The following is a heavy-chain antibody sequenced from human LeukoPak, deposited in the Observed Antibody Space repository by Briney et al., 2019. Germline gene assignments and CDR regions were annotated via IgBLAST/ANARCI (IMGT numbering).Heavy chain of an antibody. CDR1: GESFSGYY. V-gene: IGHV4-34*01. D-gene: IGHD3-16*01. CDR2: INHSGST. CDR3: TNGGWAPRFDP. Sequence: PSETLSLTCAVYGESFSGYYWSWIRQPPGKGLEWIGEINHSGSTNYNPSLKSRVTISIDTSKNQFPLKLTSVTAADTAVYYCTNGGWAPRFDPWSRGTLVTVSS. J-gene: IGHJ5*02.